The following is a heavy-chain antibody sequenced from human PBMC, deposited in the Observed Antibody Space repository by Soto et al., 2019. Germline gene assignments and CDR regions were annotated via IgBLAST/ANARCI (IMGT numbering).Heavy chain of an antibody. CDR1: GFTFSSYG. D-gene: IGHD6-19*01. CDR2: IWDDGSNK. CDR3: ARDVSIAVAGTRLDY. J-gene: IGHJ4*02. Sequence: QVQLVESGGGVVQPGRSLRLSCAASGFTFSSYGMHWVRQAPGKGLEWVAVIWDDGSNKYYADSVKGRFTISRDNSNNTQYLQMNSLRAEDTAVYYCARDVSIAVAGTRLDYWGRGTLVTVSS. V-gene: IGHV3-33*01.